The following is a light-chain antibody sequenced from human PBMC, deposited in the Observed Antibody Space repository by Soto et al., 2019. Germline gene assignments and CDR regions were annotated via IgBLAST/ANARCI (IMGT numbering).Light chain of an antibody. CDR2: DVT. Sequence: QSVLTQPASVSGSPGQSITISCTGTSSDVGAYNYVSWYQQHPGKAPKLMIFDVTNRPSGVSNRFSGSKSGNTASLTISGLQPEDEADYYCSSYASSISDVFGPGTKVTVL. V-gene: IGLV2-14*01. CDR3: SSYASSISDV. CDR1: SSDVGAYNY. J-gene: IGLJ1*01.